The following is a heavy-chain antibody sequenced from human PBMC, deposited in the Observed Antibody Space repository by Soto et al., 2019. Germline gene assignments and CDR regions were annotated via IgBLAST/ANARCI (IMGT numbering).Heavy chain of an antibody. V-gene: IGHV4-4*02. J-gene: IGHJ4*02. CDR3: ARGFGHTSSWYFDL. CDR2: IYYSGNT. D-gene: IGHD6-13*01. Sequence: QVQLQESGPGLVKPSGTLSLTCAVSGGSITSNNWWSWVRQPPGKGLEWIGEIYYSGNTNYNPSLRGRVSMSVDKSLNQFSLWLTSVTAADTAVYYCARGFGHTSSWYFDLWGQGILITVSS. CDR1: GGSITSNNW.